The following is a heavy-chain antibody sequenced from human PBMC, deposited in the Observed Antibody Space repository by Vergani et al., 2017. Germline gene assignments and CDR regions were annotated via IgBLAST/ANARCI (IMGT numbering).Heavy chain of an antibody. CDR1: GFTFGDYA. D-gene: IGHD3-22*01. Sequence: EVQLVESGGGLVKPGRSLRLSCTAPGFTFGDYAMSWFRQAPGKGLEWVGFIRSKAYGGTTEYAASVKGRFTMSRDDSKSIAYLQMNSLKTEDTAVYYCTRLIPVPIPYYYDSSGYNNPDFDYWGQGTLVTVSS. V-gene: IGHV3-49*05. CDR2: IRSKAYGGTT. CDR3: TRLIPVPIPYYYDSSGYNNPDFDY. J-gene: IGHJ4*02.